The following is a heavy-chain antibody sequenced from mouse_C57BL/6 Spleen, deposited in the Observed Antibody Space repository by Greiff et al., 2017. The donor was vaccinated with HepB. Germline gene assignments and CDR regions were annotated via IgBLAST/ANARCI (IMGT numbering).Heavy chain of an antibody. V-gene: IGHV7-3*01. Sequence: EVQLVESGGGLVQPGGSLSLSCAASGFTFTDYYMSWVRQPPGKALEWLGFIRNKANGYTTEYSASVKGRFTISRDNSQSILYLKMNALRSEDSATYYCARSWYVDVWGTGTTVTVSS. CDR1: GFTFTDYY. CDR2: IRNKANGYTT. CDR3: ARSWYVDV. J-gene: IGHJ1*03.